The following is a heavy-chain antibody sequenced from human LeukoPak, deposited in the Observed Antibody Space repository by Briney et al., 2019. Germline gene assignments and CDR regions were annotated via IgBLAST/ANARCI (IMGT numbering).Heavy chain of an antibody. CDR1: GFTFSSYD. D-gene: IGHD3-3*01. Sequence: GGSLRLSCAASGFTFSSYDMNWVRQAPGKGLEWVSYIGSSGITIYYADSVKGRFTISRDNAKNSLYLQMNSLRAEDTAVYYCARTGRGYDFWSGSYYYMDVWGKGTTVTVSS. J-gene: IGHJ6*03. CDR2: IGSSGITI. V-gene: IGHV3-48*03. CDR3: ARTGRGYDFWSGSYYYMDV.